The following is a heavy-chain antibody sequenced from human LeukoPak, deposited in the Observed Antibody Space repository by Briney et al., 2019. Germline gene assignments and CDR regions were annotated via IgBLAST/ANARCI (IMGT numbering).Heavy chain of an antibody. CDR3: ARSTVTTDPKDRRFDY. D-gene: IGHD4-17*01. CDR1: GGSISSYY. J-gene: IGHJ4*02. CDR2: IYYSGST. V-gene: IGHV4-59*12. Sequence: SETLSLTCTVSGGSISSYYWSWIRQPPGKGLEWIGYIYYSGSTNYNPSLKSRVTISVDTSKNQFSLKLSSVTAADTAVYYCARSTVTTDPKDRRFDYWGQGTLVTVSS.